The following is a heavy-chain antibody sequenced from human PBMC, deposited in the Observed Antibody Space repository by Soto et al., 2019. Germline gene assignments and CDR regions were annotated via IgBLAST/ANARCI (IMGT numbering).Heavy chain of an antibody. CDR1: GGSFSGYY. CDR3: ARGPITTNPRFDP. J-gene: IGHJ5*02. Sequence: SETLSLTSAVYGGSFSGYYWSWIRQPPGKGREWIGEINHSGSTNYNPFLKSRVTISVDTSKNQFSLKLSSVTAADTAVYYCARGPITTNPRFDPWGQGTLVTVSS. V-gene: IGHV4-34*01. CDR2: INHSGST. D-gene: IGHD3-22*01.